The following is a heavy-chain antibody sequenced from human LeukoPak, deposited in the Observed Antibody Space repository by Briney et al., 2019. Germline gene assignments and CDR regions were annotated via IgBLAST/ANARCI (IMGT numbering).Heavy chain of an antibody. CDR1: GGSISSSSYY. CDR3: ASWGWGDIVVVPAATDAFDI. D-gene: IGHD2-2*01. CDR2: IYYSGST. V-gene: IGHV4-39*01. J-gene: IGHJ3*02. Sequence: SETLSLTCTASGGSISSSSYYWGWIRQPPGKGLEWIGSIYYSGSTYYNPSLKSRVTTSVDTSKNQFSLKLSSVTAADTAVYYCASWGWGDIVVVPAATDAFDIWGQGTMVTVSS.